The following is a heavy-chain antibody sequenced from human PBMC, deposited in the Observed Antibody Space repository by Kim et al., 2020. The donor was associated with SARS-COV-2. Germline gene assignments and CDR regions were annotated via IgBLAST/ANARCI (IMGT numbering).Heavy chain of an antibody. CDR3: SRERPLIVAVGHSADRGGMDV. Sequence: ASVKVSCKASGYTFTNYYIHWVRQAPGQGLEWLVIINPSAGGTVYAQSFQGRVTMTRDTSTSTVYMELSSLRSEDTAMYYCSRERPLIVAVGHSADRGGMDVWGQGTTVTVSS. D-gene: IGHD6-13*01. CDR2: INPSAGGT. J-gene: IGHJ6*02. V-gene: IGHV1-46*01. CDR1: GYTFTNYY.